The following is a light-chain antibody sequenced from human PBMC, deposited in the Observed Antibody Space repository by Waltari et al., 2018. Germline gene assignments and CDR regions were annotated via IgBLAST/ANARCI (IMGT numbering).Light chain of an antibody. CDR3: QKYDFLPAT. CDR2: HAS. V-gene: IGKV3-20*01. Sequence: IVLTQSPGTMSLSTGERATLSCRASQGVGKYLAWYQQRPCQAPRLLLYHASIRATGIPDRFSGSGFGTDFSLTISRLEPEDFAVYYCQKYDFLPATFGQGTTVEIK. J-gene: IGKJ1*01. CDR1: QGVGKY.